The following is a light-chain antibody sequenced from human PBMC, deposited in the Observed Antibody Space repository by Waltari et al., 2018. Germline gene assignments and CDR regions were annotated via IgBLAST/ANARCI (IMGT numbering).Light chain of an antibody. CDR3: QQVDSFPRT. Sequence: DIQMTQSPSSVSASVGDRVTLTCRASQGISSRLVWYQQKPGKAPKLLIYDASSLHSGVPSRFSGSGSGTEFTLTISSLQPEDFATYYCQQVDSFPRTFGQGTKVEVK. CDR2: DAS. V-gene: IGKV1-12*01. J-gene: IGKJ1*01. CDR1: QGISSR.